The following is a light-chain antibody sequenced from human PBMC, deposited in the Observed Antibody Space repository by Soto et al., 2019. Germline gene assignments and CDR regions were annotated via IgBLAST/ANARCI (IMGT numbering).Light chain of an antibody. Sequence: QSVLTQPPSASGSPGQSVTISCTGASSDVGGYSYVSWYQQHPGKAPKLMIYEVSKRPSGVPDPVTGSKSGNTASLTVSGLQAEDEADYYCSSYGGRNNLVFGGGTKLTVL. CDR1: SSDVGGYSY. CDR2: EVS. J-gene: IGLJ2*01. V-gene: IGLV2-8*01. CDR3: SSYGGRNNLV.